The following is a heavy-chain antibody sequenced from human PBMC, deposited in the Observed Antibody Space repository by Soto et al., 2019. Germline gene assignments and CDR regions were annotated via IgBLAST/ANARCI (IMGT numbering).Heavy chain of an antibody. CDR3: VRSWGVYCSSTRCYSPWLAP. D-gene: IGHD2-2*02. Sequence: EVQLVESGGGLVQPGGSLRLSCVASGFTFSSHEMNWVRQAPGKGLEWVSYISSSGSPIDYADSVRGRFTISRDNAKNSVILQMNSLRVEDTAVYYCVRSWGVYCSSTRCYSPWLAPWGQGTLVTVSS. CDR2: ISSSGSPI. CDR1: GFTFSSHE. J-gene: IGHJ5*02. V-gene: IGHV3-48*03.